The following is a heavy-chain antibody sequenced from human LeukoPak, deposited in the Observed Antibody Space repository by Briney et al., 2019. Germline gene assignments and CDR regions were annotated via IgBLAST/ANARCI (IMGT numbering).Heavy chain of an antibody. V-gene: IGHV4-39*01. CDR3: ARHLPYYPQYCMDV. D-gene: IGHD2/OR15-2a*01. CDR2: IYYSGST. CDR1: GGSISSSSYY. J-gene: IGHJ6*03. Sequence: SETLSLTCTVSGGSISSSSYYWGWIRQPPGKGLEWIGSIYYSGSTYYNPSLKSRVTISVDTSKNQFSLKLSSVTAADTAVYYCARHLPYYPQYCMDVRGKGTTVTVSS.